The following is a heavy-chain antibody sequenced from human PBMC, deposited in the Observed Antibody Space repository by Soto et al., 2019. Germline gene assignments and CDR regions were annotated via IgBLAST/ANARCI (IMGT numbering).Heavy chain of an antibody. D-gene: IGHD2-21*02. V-gene: IGHV3-53*01. CDR3: ANGGGAFCGTDCYRAFDY. Sequence: EVQLVESGGGLIQPGGSLRLSCAASGLTVSSNYMSWVRQAPGKGLEWVSVIYRDGSTYYADSMKGRFTISRDHSKNTLDLQMNGLSADDTAVYFCANGGGAFCGTDCYRAFDYWGQGTLVTVSS. J-gene: IGHJ4*02. CDR2: IYRDGST. CDR1: GLTVSSNY.